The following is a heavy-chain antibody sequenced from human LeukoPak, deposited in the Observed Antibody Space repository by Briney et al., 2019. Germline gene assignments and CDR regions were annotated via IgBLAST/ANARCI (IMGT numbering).Heavy chain of an antibody. J-gene: IGHJ4*02. D-gene: IGHD1-26*01. CDR1: GYTFTNYW. CDR3: ARPLGATAPFDY. Sequence: GESLKISCKGSGYTFTNYWISWVRQMPGKRLEWMGKIVPSDSYTNYSPSFQGHVTISPDKSISTAYLQWSSLKASDTAMYYCARPLGATAPFDYWGQGTLVTVSS. V-gene: IGHV5-10-1*01. CDR2: IVPSDSYT.